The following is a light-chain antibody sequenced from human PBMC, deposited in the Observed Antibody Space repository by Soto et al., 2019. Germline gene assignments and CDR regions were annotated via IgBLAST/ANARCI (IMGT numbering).Light chain of an antibody. V-gene: IGLV2-23*02. CDR2: EVN. CDR3: CSYAGSSTLYV. CDR1: SSDIGTYNL. J-gene: IGLJ1*01. Sequence: QSVLIQPPSLSGSPGQSITISCTGTSSDIGTYNLVSWYQQHPGKAPKLMIYEVNKRPSGVSDRFSGSKSGNTASLTISGLQAEDEADYYCCSYAGSSTLYVFGTGTKVTVL.